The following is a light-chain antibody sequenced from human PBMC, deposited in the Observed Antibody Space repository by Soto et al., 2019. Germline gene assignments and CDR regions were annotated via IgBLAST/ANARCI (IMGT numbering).Light chain of an antibody. J-gene: IGKJ1*01. Sequence: DIQMTQSPSTLSASVGARVTITCRASERVSRWLAWYQQKPGRTPKLLIYQASTLETGVPSRFSGSGSGTEFTLTISSLQPDDFATYYCQQYNAYSQAFGQGTKVEIK. CDR3: QQYNAYSQA. V-gene: IGKV1-5*03. CDR2: QAS. CDR1: ERVSRW.